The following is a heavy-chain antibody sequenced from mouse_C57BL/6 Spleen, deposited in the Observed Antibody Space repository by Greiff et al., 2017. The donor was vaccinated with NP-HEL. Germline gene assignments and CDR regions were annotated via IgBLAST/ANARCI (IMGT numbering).Heavy chain of an antibody. CDR3: ARGDYTGVYAMDY. D-gene: IGHD1-1*01. V-gene: IGHV1-64*01. J-gene: IGHJ4*01. CDR1: GYTFTSYW. CDR2: IHPNSGST. Sequence: QVQLQQPGAELVKPGASVKLSCKASGYTFTSYWMHWVKQRPGQGLEWIGMIHPNSGSTNYNEKFKSKATLTVDKSSSTAYMQLSSLTSEDSAVYDCARGDYTGVYAMDYWGQGTSVTVSS.